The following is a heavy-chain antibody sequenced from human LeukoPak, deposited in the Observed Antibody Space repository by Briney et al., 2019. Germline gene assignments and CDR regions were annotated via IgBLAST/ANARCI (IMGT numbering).Heavy chain of an antibody. V-gene: IGHV5-51*01. CDR2: IYPGDSDT. D-gene: IGHD4-17*01. CDR1: GYSFTSYW. CDR3: ARAGHDYGDYDYDDY. Sequence: GEALKISCKGSGYSFTSYWIGWVRQMPGKGLEWVGIIYPGDSDTRYSPSFQGQVTISADKSISTAYLQWSSLKASDTAMYYCARAGHDYGDYDYDDYWGQGTLVTVSS. J-gene: IGHJ4*02.